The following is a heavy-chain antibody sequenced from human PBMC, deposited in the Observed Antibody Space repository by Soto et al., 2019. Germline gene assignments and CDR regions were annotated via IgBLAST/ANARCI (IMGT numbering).Heavy chain of an antibody. CDR1: GGTFSGYA. CDR3: ARDVGSGYPLGYFDY. D-gene: IGHD3-22*01. V-gene: IGHV1-69*13. CDR2: IIPIFGTA. Sequence: SVKVSCKASGGTFSGYAISWVRQAPGQGLEWMGGIIPIFGTANYAQKFQGRVTITADESTSTAYMELSSLRSEDTAVYYCARDVGSGYPLGYFDYWGQGTLVTVSS. J-gene: IGHJ4*02.